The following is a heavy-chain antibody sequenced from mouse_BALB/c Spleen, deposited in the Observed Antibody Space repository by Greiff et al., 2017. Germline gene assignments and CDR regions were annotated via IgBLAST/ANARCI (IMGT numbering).Heavy chain of an antibody. CDR1: GYTFTSYV. Sequence: EVHLVESGPELVKPGASVKMSCKASGYTFTSYVMHWVKQKPGQGLEWIGYINPYNDGTKYNEKFKGKATLTSDKSSSTAYMELSSLTSEDSAVYYCARALRLRDYAMDYWGQGTSVTVSS. CDR2: INPYNDGT. J-gene: IGHJ4*01. CDR3: ARALRLRDYAMDY. V-gene: IGHV1-14*01. D-gene: IGHD1-2*01.